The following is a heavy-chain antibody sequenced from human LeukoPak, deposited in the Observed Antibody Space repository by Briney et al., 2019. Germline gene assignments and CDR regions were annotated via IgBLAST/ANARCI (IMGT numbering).Heavy chain of an antibody. J-gene: IGHJ4*02. CDR3: ARQACSSISCYVDY. Sequence: SETLSLTCTVSRGSISSSSYYWAWIRQPPGKGLEWIGMIYHSGSTYYNPSLKSRVTISVDTSKNQFSLKLSSVTAADTAVYYCARQACSSISCYVDYWGQRTLVTVSS. CDR2: IYHSGST. CDR1: RGSISSSSYY. V-gene: IGHV4-39*01. D-gene: IGHD2-2*01.